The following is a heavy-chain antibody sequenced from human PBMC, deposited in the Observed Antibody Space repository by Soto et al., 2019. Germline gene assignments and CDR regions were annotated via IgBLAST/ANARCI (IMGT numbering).Heavy chain of an antibody. Sequence: GASVKVSCKASGYTFTSYDINWVRQATGQGLEWMGWMNPNSGNTGYAQKFQGRVTMTRNTSISTAYMELSSLRSEDTAVYYCAGGTGYSSSWYDGGNAFDIWGQGTMVTV. J-gene: IGHJ3*02. CDR3: AGGTGYSSSWYDGGNAFDI. CDR1: GYTFTSYD. D-gene: IGHD6-13*01. V-gene: IGHV1-8*01. CDR2: MNPNSGNT.